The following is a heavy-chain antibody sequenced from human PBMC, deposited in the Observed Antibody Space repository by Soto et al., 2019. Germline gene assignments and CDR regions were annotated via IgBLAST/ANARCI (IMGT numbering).Heavy chain of an antibody. D-gene: IGHD6-19*01. CDR1: GGTFSSYA. CDR2: IIPIFGTA. V-gene: IGHV1-69*13. CDR3: ARGGLRQWVANWFGP. J-gene: IGHJ5*02. Sequence: SVKVSCKASGGTFSSYAISWVRQAPGQGLEWMGGIIPIFGTANYAQKFQGRVTITADESTSTAYMELSSLRSEDTAVYYCARGGLRQWVANWFGPWGEGSLVTVSS.